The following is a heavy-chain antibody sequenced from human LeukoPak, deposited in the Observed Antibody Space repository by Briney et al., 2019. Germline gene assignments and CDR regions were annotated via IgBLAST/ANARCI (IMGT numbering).Heavy chain of an antibody. J-gene: IGHJ4*02. CDR3: ARGTFFWRGVDY. Sequence: GGSLRLSCVASGFPFSDYWMHWVRQTPGEGLVLVSRINIDGSEAKYADSVKGRVTISRDNAKNTLYLQMNSLRAEDTALYYCARGTFFWRGVDYWGQGTLVTVSS. CDR1: GFPFSDYW. CDR2: INIDGSEA. V-gene: IGHV3-74*03. D-gene: IGHD3-3*01.